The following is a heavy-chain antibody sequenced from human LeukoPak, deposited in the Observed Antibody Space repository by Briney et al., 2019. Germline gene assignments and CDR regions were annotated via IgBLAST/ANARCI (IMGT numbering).Heavy chain of an antibody. CDR3: ARDPRSRHFPYYYYYYMDV. V-gene: IGHV3-30*04. CDR1: GFTFSSYA. J-gene: IGHJ6*03. CDR2: ISYDGSNK. D-gene: IGHD2/OR15-2a*01. Sequence: QPGGSLRLSCAASGFTFSSYAMHGVRQAPGKGLEWVAVISYDGSNKYYADSVKGRFTISRDNSKNTLYLQMNSLRAEDTAVYYCARDPRSRHFPYYYYYYMDVWGKGTTVTVSS.